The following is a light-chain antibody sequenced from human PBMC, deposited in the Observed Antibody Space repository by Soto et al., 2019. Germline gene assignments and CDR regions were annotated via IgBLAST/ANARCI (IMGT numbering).Light chain of an antibody. J-gene: IGKJ4*01. CDR3: QQYYNWPLT. CDR1: QSVSSN. V-gene: IGKV3-15*01. Sequence: EIVMTQSPATRSVSPGERATLSGRASQSVSSNLTWYQHKPGQAPRLLIYGASTRATGIPARFSGSGSGTEFTLTISSLQSEDFAVYYCQQYYNWPLTFGGGTKVEIK. CDR2: GAS.